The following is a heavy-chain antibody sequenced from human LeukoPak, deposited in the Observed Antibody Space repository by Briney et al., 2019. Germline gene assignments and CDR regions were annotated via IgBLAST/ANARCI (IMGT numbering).Heavy chain of an antibody. J-gene: IGHJ6*03. V-gene: IGHV4-30-4*08. CDR1: GGSISSGDYY. CDR3: ARVSPGYYYYMDV. CDR2: IYYSGST. Sequence: PSQTLSLTCTVSGGSISSGDYYWSWIRQPPGKGLEWIGYIYYSGSTYYNPSLESRVTISVDTSKNQFSLKLSSVTAADTAVYYCARVSPGYYYYMDVWGKGTTVTVSS.